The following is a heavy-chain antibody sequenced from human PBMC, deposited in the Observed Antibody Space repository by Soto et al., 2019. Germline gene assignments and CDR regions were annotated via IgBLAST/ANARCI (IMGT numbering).Heavy chain of an antibody. V-gene: IGHV3-23*01. CDR3: AQRSLADTRWTFDI. CDR1: GFTFSNSA. Sequence: GGSLRLSCAASGFTFSNSAMTWVRRPPGKGLEWVTAIGGGGRTYYADSVKGRFTISKDNSKSTLYLQMNSLRAEDTAVYYCAQRSLADTRWTFDIWGQGTMVTVSS. CDR2: IGGGGRT. D-gene: IGHD6-19*01. J-gene: IGHJ3*02.